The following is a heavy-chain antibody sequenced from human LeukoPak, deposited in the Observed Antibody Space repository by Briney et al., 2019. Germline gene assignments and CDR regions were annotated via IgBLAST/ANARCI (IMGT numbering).Heavy chain of an antibody. J-gene: IGHJ5*02. CDR3: ARDGRHRYYYDSSGFYGSWFDP. V-gene: IGHV1-2*02. D-gene: IGHD3-22*01. CDR1: EYTFTGYY. CDR2: INPYSGDT. Sequence: GASVKVSCKASEYTFTGYYLHWVRQAPGQGLEWMGWINPYSGDTDYAQKFQGRVTMTTDTSTSTAYMELRSLRSDDTAVYYCARDGRHRYYYDSSGFYGSWFDPWGQGTLVTVSS.